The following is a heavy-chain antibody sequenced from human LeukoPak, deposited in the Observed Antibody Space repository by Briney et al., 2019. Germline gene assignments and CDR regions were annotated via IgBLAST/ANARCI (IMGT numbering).Heavy chain of an antibody. V-gene: IGHV3-74*01. CDR3: ARDGGSGSMDV. CDR2: INSDGSST. CDR1: GFTFSSYW. D-gene: IGHD3-10*01. J-gene: IGHJ6*03. Sequence: GGSLRLSCAASGFTFSSYWXHWVRQAPGKGLVWVSRINSDGSSTSYADSVKGRFTISRDNAKNTLYLQMNSLRAEDTAVYYCARDGGSGSMDVWGKGTTVTVSS.